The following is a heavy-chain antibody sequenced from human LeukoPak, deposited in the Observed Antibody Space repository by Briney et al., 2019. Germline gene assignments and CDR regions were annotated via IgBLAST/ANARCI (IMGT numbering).Heavy chain of an antibody. CDR1: GGSISSGGYS. CDR3: ARGPSYYYDSSTNWFDP. V-gene: IGHV4-30-2*01. Sequence: PSETLSLTCAVSGGSISSGGYSWSWIRQPPGKGLEWIGYTYHSGSTYYNPSLKSRVTISVDRSKNQLSLKLSSVTAADTAVYYCARGPSYYYDSSTNWFDPWGQGTLVTVSS. CDR2: TYHSGST. D-gene: IGHD3-22*01. J-gene: IGHJ5*02.